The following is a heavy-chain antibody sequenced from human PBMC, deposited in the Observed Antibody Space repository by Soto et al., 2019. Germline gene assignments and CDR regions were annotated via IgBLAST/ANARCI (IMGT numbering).Heavy chain of an antibody. CDR2: ISSSSSTI. Sequence: GGSLRLSCAASGFTFSSYSMNWVRQAPGKGLEWVSYISSSSSTIYYADSVKGRFTISRDNAKNSLYLQMNSLRAEDTAVYYCARDIEVTDPYYYYMDVWGKGTTVTVSS. J-gene: IGHJ6*03. CDR3: ARDIEVTDPYYYYMDV. CDR1: GFTFSSYS. V-gene: IGHV3-48*01. D-gene: IGHD2-21*02.